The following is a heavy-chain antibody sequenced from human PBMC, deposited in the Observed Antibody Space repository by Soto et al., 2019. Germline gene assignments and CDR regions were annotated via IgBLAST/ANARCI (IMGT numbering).Heavy chain of an antibody. V-gene: IGHV3-30-3*01. D-gene: IGHD6-19*01. Sequence: GGSLRLSCAASGFSFSRHGMHWVRQSPGKGLEWVAVISYDGSNQDYADSVKGRFSISRDNSKNTVYLQMNSLRVEDSAVYYCARDRSSTYYYYGMDLWGQGTTVTVSS. CDR3: ARDRSSTYYYYGMDL. J-gene: IGHJ6*02. CDR2: ISYDGSNQ. CDR1: GFSFSRHG.